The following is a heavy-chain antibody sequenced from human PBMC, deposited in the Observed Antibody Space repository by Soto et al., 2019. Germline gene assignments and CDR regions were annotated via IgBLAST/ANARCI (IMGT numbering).Heavy chain of an antibody. CDR1: GGSISSGGYY. CDR2: IYYSGST. CDR3: ARVTRFFETHFDY. D-gene: IGHD3-3*01. J-gene: IGHJ4*02. Sequence: PSETLSLTCTVSGGSISSGGYYWSWIRQHPGKGLEWIGYIYYSGSTYYNPSLKSRVTISVDTSKNQFSLKLSSVTAADTAVYYSARVTRFFETHFDYWGQGTLVTVSS. V-gene: IGHV4-31*03.